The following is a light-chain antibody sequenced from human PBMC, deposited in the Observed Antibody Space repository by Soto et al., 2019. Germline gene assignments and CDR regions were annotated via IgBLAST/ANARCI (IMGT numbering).Light chain of an antibody. CDR2: AAS. V-gene: IGKV1-39*01. CDR1: QSIATY. Sequence: DIEMTQSPSSLSVSVGDSVTINCRTSQSIATYLNWYQQKPGKAPKLLIYAASSLQSGVHSRFSGSGSGTEFTLTITSLRPDDFATYYCQQSYSILWTFGQGTKVDIK. CDR3: QQSYSILWT. J-gene: IGKJ1*01.